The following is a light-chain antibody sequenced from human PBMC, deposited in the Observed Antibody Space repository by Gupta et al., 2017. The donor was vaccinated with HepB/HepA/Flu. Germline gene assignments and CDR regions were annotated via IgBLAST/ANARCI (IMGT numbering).Light chain of an antibody. CDR2: YDS. Sequence: SYVLTQPPSVSVAPGETARISCGGNNIGSKSVHLYQQKPGQAPVLVIYYDSDRPSGIPERFSGSNSGNTATLTISRVEAGDEADYYCQVWDSSSDHVVFGGGTKLTVL. J-gene: IGLJ2*01. V-gene: IGLV3-21*04. CDR3: QVWDSSSDHVV. CDR1: NIGSKS.